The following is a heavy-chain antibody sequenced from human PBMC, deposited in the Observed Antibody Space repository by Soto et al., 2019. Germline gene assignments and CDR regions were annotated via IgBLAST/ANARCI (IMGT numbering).Heavy chain of an antibody. CDR1: GGSISSGGYY. Sequence: QVQLQESGPGLVKPSQTLSLTCTVSGGSISSGGYYWSWVRQHPGKGLEWIGYINYSGNTYYSPSLKSRVTMSVDTSKNQFSVKMSSMTAADTAVYYCARVARSSVDRGWVSLSFEYYDYWGQGTLVTVSS. CDR2: INYSGNT. CDR3: ARVARSSVDRGWVSLSFEYYDY. V-gene: IGHV4-31*03. J-gene: IGHJ4*02. D-gene: IGHD3-10*01.